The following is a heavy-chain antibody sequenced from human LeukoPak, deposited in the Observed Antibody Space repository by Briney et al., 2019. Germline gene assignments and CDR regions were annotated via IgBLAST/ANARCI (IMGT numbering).Heavy chain of an antibody. D-gene: IGHD3-22*01. CDR2: ISYDGSNK. V-gene: IGHV3-30-3*01. CDR3: ARDFYDSSGYYYDDFDY. CDR1: GFTFSSYA. J-gene: IGHJ4*02. Sequence: GGSLRLSCAASGFTFSSYAMHWVRQAPGKGLEWVAVISYDGSNKYYADSVKGRFTISRDNSKNTLYLQMNSLRAGDTAVYYCARDFYDSSGYYYDDFDYWGQGTLVTVSS.